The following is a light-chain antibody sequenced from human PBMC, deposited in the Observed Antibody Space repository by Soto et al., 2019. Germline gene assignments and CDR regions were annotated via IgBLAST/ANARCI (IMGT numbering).Light chain of an antibody. CDR3: QQYGNSPIT. Sequence: DIVLPQSPGPLSLSPGERATLSRRASQSVTNNYLAWYQQNPGQANRLLIDGASSRATGVPDRFSGTGSGTDFTLTISRLEPEEFAVFYCQQYGNSPITFGKGTRLEIK. CDR1: QSVTNNY. V-gene: IGKV3-20*01. CDR2: GAS. J-gene: IGKJ5*01.